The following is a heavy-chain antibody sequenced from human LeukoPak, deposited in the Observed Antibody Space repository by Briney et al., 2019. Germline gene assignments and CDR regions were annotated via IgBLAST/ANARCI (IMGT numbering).Heavy chain of an antibody. CDR3: ASGYSGYDLNY. Sequence: ASVKVSCKTSDFRDYYMNWVRQAPGQALEWLGWINPKSGDTDYAQKFQGRVTMTRDTSISTAYMELSGLKPDDTAIYFCASGYSGYDLNYWGQGTQVTVSS. CDR1: DFRDYY. V-gene: IGHV1-2*02. CDR2: INPKSGDT. D-gene: IGHD5-12*01. J-gene: IGHJ4*02.